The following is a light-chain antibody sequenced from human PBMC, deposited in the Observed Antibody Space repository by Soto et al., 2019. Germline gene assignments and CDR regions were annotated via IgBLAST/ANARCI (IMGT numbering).Light chain of an antibody. Sequence: DIQMTQSPSSLSASVGDRVTITCRASQSISSYLNWYQQKPGKAPKLLIYAASSLQSGVPSRFSGSGSGTDFTLTISGLQPEVFETYSCKQSTITPLWTFGKGTRV. V-gene: IGKV1-39*01. CDR1: QSISSY. CDR2: AAS. J-gene: IGKJ1*01. CDR3: KQSTITPLWT.